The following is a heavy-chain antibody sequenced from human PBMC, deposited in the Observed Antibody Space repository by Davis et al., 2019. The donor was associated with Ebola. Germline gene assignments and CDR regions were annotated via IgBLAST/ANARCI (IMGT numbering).Heavy chain of an antibody. V-gene: IGHV3-48*03. Sequence: GESLKISCAASGFTFSSYEMNWVRQAPGKGLEWVSYISSSGSTIYYADSVKGRFTISRDNAKNSLYLQMNSLRAEDTALYYCAKGINPGYCTGGVCYYYYYGMDVWGQGTTVTVSS. J-gene: IGHJ6*02. CDR1: GFTFSSYE. D-gene: IGHD2-8*02. CDR3: AKGINPGYCTGGVCYYYYYGMDV. CDR2: ISSSGSTI.